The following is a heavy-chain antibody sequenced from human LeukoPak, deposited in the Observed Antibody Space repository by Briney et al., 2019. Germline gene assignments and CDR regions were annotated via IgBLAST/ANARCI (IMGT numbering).Heavy chain of an antibody. V-gene: IGHV4-59*02. CDR1: GGSVNNNY. CDR2: VYYDGTT. J-gene: IGHJ4*02. Sequence: SETLSLTCTVSGGSVNNNYWSWIRQSPGKGLEWIGYVYYDGTTKYNPSLTGRLTISIDTSKNQFSLRLSSVTAADTAVYYCARIEYSGYDFRGGADYWGQGALVTVSS. D-gene: IGHD5-12*01. CDR3: ARIEYSGYDFRGGADY.